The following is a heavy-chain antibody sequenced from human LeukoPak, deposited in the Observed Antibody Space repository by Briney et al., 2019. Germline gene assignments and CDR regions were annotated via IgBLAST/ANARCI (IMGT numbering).Heavy chain of an antibody. CDR2: IYPGDSDT. D-gene: IGHD2-2*01. Sequence: NTGESLKISCKGSGYSFTSYWIGWVRQMPGKGLEWMGTIYPGDSDTRYSPSFQGQVTISADKSISTAYLQWSSLKASDTAMYYCARSSPHCSSTSCPFDYWGQGTLVTVSS. CDR3: ARSSPHCSSTSCPFDY. J-gene: IGHJ4*02. V-gene: IGHV5-51*01. CDR1: GYSFTSYW.